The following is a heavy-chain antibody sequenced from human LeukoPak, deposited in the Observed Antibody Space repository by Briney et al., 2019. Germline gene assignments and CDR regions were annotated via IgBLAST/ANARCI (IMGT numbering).Heavy chain of an antibody. Sequence: GGSLRLSCAASEFTVSSYSMNWVRQAPGKGLEWVSYISSRSSTIYYADSVRGRFTISRDNAENSLYLQMNSLRAEDTAVYYCARDKCAGGSCYQGASYYYAMDVWGQGTRSPSP. CDR2: ISSRSSTI. CDR1: EFTVSSYS. D-gene: IGHD2-15*01. CDR3: ARDKCAGGSCYQGASYYYAMDV. V-gene: IGHV3-48*01. J-gene: IGHJ6*02.